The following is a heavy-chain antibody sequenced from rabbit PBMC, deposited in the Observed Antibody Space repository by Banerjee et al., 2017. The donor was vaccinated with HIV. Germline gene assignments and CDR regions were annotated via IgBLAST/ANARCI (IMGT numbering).Heavy chain of an antibody. CDR2: INTDNINT. J-gene: IGHJ3*01. D-gene: IGHD4-2*01. CDR1: GFSLSNNYV. V-gene: IGHV1S40*01. Sequence: QSLEESGGDLVKPGASLTLTSKASGFSLSNNYVMCWVRQAPGKGLEWIACINTDNINTYYASWAKGRFTISETSSTTVDLKMTSLTAADTATYFCARDRHADSLDFALWGQGTLVTVS. CDR3: ARDRHADSLDFAL.